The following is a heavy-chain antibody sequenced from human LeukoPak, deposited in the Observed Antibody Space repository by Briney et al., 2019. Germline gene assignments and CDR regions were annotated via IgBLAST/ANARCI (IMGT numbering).Heavy chain of an antibody. V-gene: IGHV1-2*02. D-gene: IGHD3-22*01. CDR3: ARDRGSSGYSAD. J-gene: IGHJ3*01. Sequence: GASVKVSCKASGYTFTGYYMHLVRQAPGQGLEWMGWINPNSGGTNYAQKFQGRVTMTRDTSISTAYMEMSRLRSDDTAVYFCARDRGSSGYSADWCQGTMVTVSS. CDR2: INPNSGGT. CDR1: GYTFTGYY.